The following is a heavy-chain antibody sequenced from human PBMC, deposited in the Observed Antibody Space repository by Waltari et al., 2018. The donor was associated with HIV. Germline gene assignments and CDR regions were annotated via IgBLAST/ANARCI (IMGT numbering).Heavy chain of an antibody. CDR1: GGSISSSSYY. CDR2: IYYSGST. J-gene: IGHJ4*02. D-gene: IGHD3-16*02. Sequence: QLQLQESGPGLVKPSETLSLTCTVSGGSISSSSYYWGWIRQPPGTGLEWIGSIYYSGSTYYNPSLKSRVTISVDTSKNQFSLKLSSVTAADTAVYYCARHHLLAVWGSYRPHYFDYWGQGTLVTVSS. CDR3: ARHHLLAVWGSYRPHYFDY. V-gene: IGHV4-39*01.